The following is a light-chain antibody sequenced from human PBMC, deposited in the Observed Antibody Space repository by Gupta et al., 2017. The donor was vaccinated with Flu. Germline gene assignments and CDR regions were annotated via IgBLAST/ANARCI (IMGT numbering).Light chain of an antibody. Sequence: QLVLTQSPSASASLGASVKLTCTLSSGHSSYAIAWHQQQPEKGPRYLMKLNSDGSHSKGDGIPDRFSGSSSGAERYLTISSLQAEEEADYYCQTWGTGSHVVFGGGTKLTVL. J-gene: IGLJ2*01. CDR3: QTWGTGSHVV. CDR2: LNSDGSH. CDR1: SGHSSYA. V-gene: IGLV4-69*01.